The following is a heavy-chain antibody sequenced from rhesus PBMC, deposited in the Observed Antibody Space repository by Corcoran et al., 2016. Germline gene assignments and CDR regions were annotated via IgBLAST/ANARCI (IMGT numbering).Heavy chain of an antibody. CDR1: GGSISSNY. J-gene: IGHJ4*01. V-gene: IGHV4-160*01. Sequence: QVQLQQWGEGLVKPSETLSLTCAVYGGSISSNYWSWIRQPPGKGLEWIGRIRSGGTTNYNPSLKSRVPYSTDTSKNQCSLMLSAVTAADTAVYYCARVGEDDYGYYGNLDYWGQGVLVTVSS. CDR3: ARVGEDDYGYYGNLDY. CDR2: IRSGGTT. D-gene: IGHD3-9*01.